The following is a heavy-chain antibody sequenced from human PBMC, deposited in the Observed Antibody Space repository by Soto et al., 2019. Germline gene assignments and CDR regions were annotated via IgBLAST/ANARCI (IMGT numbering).Heavy chain of an antibody. Sequence: QVQLVQSGAEVKKPGSSVKVSCKASGGTVSSYAISWVRQAPGQGLEWMGGIIPIFGTANYAQKFQGRVTITADESTSTAYMELSSLRSEDTAVYYCARVEGGYSGYDSGDAFDIWGQGTMVTVSS. CDR2: IIPIFGTA. CDR3: ARVEGGYSGYDSGDAFDI. V-gene: IGHV1-69*12. D-gene: IGHD5-12*01. J-gene: IGHJ3*02. CDR1: GGTVSSYA.